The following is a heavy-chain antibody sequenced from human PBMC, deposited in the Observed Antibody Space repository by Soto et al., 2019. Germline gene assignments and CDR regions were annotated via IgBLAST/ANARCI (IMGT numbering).Heavy chain of an antibody. Sequence: SQTLSLTCVISGDSVSSTSAAWNWIRQSPSRGLEWLGRTYYRSEWYNDYALSVKSRITINPDTSRNQLSLQLNSLTPEDTAVYYCARAVTLIRGAPLDYWGQGTQVTV. V-gene: IGHV6-1*01. D-gene: IGHD3-10*01. CDR3: ARAVTLIRGAPLDY. CDR2: TYYRSEWYN. J-gene: IGHJ4*02. CDR1: GDSVSSTSAA.